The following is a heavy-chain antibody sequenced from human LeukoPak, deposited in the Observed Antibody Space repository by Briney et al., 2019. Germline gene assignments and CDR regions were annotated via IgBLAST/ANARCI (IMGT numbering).Heavy chain of an antibody. D-gene: IGHD6-19*01. CDR3: AKDPGQWLVPGNYFDY. CDR2: ISGSGGST. J-gene: IGHJ4*02. CDR1: GFTFSSYA. Sequence: GGSLRLSCAPSGFTFSSYAMSWVRQAPGKGLEWVSAISGSGGSTYYADSVKGRFTISRDNSKNTLYLQMNSLRAEDTAVYYCAKDPGQWLVPGNYFDYWGQGTLVTVSS. V-gene: IGHV3-23*01.